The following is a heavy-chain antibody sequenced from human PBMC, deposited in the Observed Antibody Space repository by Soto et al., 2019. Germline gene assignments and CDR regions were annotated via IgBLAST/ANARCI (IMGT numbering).Heavy chain of an antibody. Sequence: SETLSLTCTVSGGSISSYFWSWIRQPPGKGLEWIGEIYKSGSTDYNPSLKSRFTMSVDTSKNQFSLNLASLTAADTAIYYCARANWYSEYWGQGTLVTVSS. CDR2: IYKSGST. D-gene: IGHD7-27*01. J-gene: IGHJ4*02. V-gene: IGHV4-59*01. CDR1: GGSISSYF. CDR3: ARANWYSEY.